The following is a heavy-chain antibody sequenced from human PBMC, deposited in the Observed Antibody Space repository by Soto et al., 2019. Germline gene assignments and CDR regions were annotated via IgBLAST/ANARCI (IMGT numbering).Heavy chain of an antibody. Sequence: AVKVSCKPSGGTFRSYAISWVRQAPGQGIEWMGGIIPIVGTANYTQKFQGRVTITADKSTSTAYMELSSLRSEDTAVYYCARAQTDTISYFSGMDVWGQGTTVTVSS. V-gene: IGHV1-69*06. D-gene: IGHD3-10*01. CDR2: IIPIVGTA. CDR3: ARAQTDTISYFSGMDV. J-gene: IGHJ6*02. CDR1: GGTFRSYA.